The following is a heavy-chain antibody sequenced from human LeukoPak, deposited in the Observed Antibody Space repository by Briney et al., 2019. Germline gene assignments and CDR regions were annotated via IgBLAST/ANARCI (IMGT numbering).Heavy chain of an antibody. CDR3: ARGKYYYDDSASVNRASRTAFDV. CDR2: LYNSGTT. V-gene: IGHV4-59*01. Sequence: PSETLSLTCTVSGGSISIYYWSWFRQPPGKGLEWIGYLYNSGTTDYNPSLRSRVTISVDTSKNQFSLRLTSVTVADTAVYYCARGKYYYDDSASVNRASRTAFDVWAQGTMVFVSS. CDR1: GGSISIYY. J-gene: IGHJ3*01. D-gene: IGHD3-22*01.